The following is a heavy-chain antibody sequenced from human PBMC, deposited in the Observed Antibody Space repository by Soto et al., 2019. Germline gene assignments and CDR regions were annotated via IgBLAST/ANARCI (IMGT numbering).Heavy chain of an antibody. CDR3: ARAGWFGELFSDY. V-gene: IGHV4-31*03. J-gene: IGHJ4*02. CDR1: GGSISSGGYY. CDR2: IYYSGST. D-gene: IGHD3-10*01. Sequence: LSLTCTVSGGSISSGGYYWMLILRHPGKGLEWIGYIYYSGSTYYNPSLKSRVTISVDTSKNQFSLKLSSVTAADTAVYYCARAGWFGELFSDYWGQGTLVTVSS.